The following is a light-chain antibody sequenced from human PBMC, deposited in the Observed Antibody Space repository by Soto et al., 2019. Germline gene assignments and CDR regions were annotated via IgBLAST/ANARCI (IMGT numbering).Light chain of an antibody. Sequence: QSVLTQPPSASGTAGQVVTISCSGGDSNIGSNSVYWYQHLPRMAPKLLIYDNIQRPSGVPDRFSGSKSGTSAFLAISGLQSEDEADYYCATWDDSLSGYVVFGGGTKVTVL. J-gene: IGLJ2*01. CDR3: ATWDDSLSGYVV. CDR1: DSNIGSNS. V-gene: IGLV1-44*01. CDR2: DNI.